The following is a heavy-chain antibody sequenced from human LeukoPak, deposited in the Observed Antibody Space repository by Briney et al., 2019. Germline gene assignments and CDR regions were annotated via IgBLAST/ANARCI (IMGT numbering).Heavy chain of an antibody. CDR1: GFTFSSYG. CDR3: AKDTGKYYYYMDV. D-gene: IGHD1-14*01. CDR2: IWYDGINK. V-gene: IGHV3-33*06. Sequence: PGRSLRLSCAASGFTFSSYGMHLVRQAPGKGLEWVAVIWYDGINKYYADSVKGRFTISRDNSKNTLYLQMNSLRAEDTAVYYCAKDTGKYYYYMDVWGKGTTVTVSS. J-gene: IGHJ6*03.